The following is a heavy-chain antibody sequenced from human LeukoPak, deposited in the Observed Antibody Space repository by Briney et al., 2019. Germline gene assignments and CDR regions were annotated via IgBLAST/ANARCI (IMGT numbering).Heavy chain of an antibody. D-gene: IGHD3-10*01. CDR1: GGSISSYY. CDR2: TYYSGST. V-gene: IGHV4-59*01. J-gene: IGHJ5*02. CDR3: ARAYYYGSGSYQPIDT. Sequence: SETLSLTCTVSGGSISSYYWSWIRQPPGKGLEWVGYTYYSGSTNYNPSLKSRVTISVDTSKNQFSLKLSSVTAADTAVYYCARAYYYGSGSYQPIDTWGQGTLVTVSS.